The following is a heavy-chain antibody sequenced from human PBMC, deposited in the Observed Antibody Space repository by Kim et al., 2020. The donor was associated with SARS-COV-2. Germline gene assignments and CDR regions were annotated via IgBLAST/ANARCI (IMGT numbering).Heavy chain of an antibody. D-gene: IGHD6-6*01. CDR1: GGSISSSSYY. CDR2: IYYSGST. V-gene: IGHV4-39*01. Sequence: SETLSLTCTVYGGSISSSSYYWGWIRQPPGKGLEWNGSIYYSGSTYYNPSLTSRVTISVDTTKNQFSLKLSTVTAAATAVYYCVRRHEYSIYYYYGMDVWRQGTTVTGSP. CDR3: VRRHEYSIYYYYGMDV. J-gene: IGHJ6*01.